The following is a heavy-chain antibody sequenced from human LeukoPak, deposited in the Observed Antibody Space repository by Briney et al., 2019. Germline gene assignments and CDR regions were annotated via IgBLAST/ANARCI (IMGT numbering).Heavy chain of an antibody. V-gene: IGHV3-53*01. CDR3: ARASGSYPYYYYMDV. J-gene: IGHJ6*03. CDR2: IYSGGST. D-gene: IGHD1-26*01. Sequence: PGGSLRLSCAASGFTISSNYMSWVRQTPGKGLEWVSVIYSGGSTYYADSVKGRFTISRDNSKNTLYLQMNSLRAEDTAVYYCARASGSYPYYYYMDVWGKGTTVTVSS. CDR1: GFTISSNY.